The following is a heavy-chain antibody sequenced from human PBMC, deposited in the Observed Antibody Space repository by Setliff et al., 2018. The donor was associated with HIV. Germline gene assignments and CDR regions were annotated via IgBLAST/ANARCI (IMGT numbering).Heavy chain of an antibody. CDR1: DGYINRGHFY. Sequence: KTSETLSLTCSVFDGYINRGHFYWNWIRQPAGKALEWIGRINTSGRTNYNPSLRSRVTISVDTSSNQISLWLRSVTAADTAVYYCARGNIEYWGQGRLVTVSS. J-gene: IGHJ4*02. CDR2: INTSGRT. CDR3: ARGNIEY. V-gene: IGHV4-61*02.